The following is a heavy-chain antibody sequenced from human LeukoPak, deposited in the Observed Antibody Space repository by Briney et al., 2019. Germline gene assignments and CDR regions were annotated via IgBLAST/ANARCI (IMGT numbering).Heavy chain of an antibody. CDR1: GFNFGDYN. Sequence: GGSLRLSCTTSGFNFGDYNMNWVRQAPGKGLEWVGYIRAKTHDGTADYAASVKGRFTISRDDSKSIAYLQMTGLKSEDTAVYYCTRGQLYHYGPEFDFWGQGTLVTVSS. V-gene: IGHV3-49*04. J-gene: IGHJ4*02. D-gene: IGHD3-10*01. CDR3: TRGQLYHYGPEFDF. CDR2: IRAKTHDGTA.